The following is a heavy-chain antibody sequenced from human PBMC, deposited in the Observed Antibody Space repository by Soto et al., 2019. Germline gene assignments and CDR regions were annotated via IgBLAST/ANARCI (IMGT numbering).Heavy chain of an antibody. CDR2: IYPGDSDT. CDR1: GYSFTSYW. V-gene: IGHV5-51*01. J-gene: IGHJ4*02. D-gene: IGHD3-10*01. Sequence: EVQLVQSGAEVKKPGESLKISCKGSGYSFTSYWIGWVRQMPGKGLEWMGIIYPGDSDTRYSPSFQGQVTISADKSISTPYLQWSRLKASDTAMYYCARHEGYYGSPAAGLFDYWGQGTLVTVSS. CDR3: ARHEGYYGSPAAGLFDY.